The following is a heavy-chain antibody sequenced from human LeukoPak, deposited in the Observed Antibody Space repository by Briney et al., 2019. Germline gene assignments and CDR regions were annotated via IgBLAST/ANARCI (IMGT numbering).Heavy chain of an antibody. CDR1: GYSFTSGHY. D-gene: IGHD3-22*01. Sequence: SETLSLTCSVSGYSFTSGHYWGWIRQPPGKGLEWIANIYHTGSAHYNPSLKSRVTISVDTSKNQFSLKLSSVTAADTAVYYCARATYDSSAVDAFDIWGQGTMVTVSP. V-gene: IGHV4-38-2*01. CDR3: ARATYDSSAVDAFDI. J-gene: IGHJ3*02. CDR2: IYHTGSA.